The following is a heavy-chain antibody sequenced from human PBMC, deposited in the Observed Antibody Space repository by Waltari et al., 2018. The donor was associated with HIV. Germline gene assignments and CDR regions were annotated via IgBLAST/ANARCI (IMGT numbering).Heavy chain of an antibody. D-gene: IGHD3-9*01. CDR1: VVTFDDYA. CDR3: AKASRSTFDGYGMDV. J-gene: IGHJ6*02. CDR2: ISWNGGNT. Sequence: EVQLVASGGVVVTPGGSLRLPCAASVVTFDDYAIHWVRQAPGKGLEWVSLISWNGGNTLYADSVKGRFTISRDNSKNSLYLQMNSLRAEDTALYYCAKASRSTFDGYGMDVWGQGTTVTVSS. V-gene: IGHV3-43D*04.